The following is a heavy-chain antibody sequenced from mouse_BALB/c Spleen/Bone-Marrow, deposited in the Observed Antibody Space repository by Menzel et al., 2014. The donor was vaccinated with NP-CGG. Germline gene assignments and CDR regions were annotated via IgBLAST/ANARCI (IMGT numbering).Heavy chain of an antibody. CDR3: GRGNYDYDSWFGY. CDR1: GYSFTGYF. J-gene: IGHJ3*01. D-gene: IGHD2-4*01. Sequence: EVQLQQSGPELVKPGASVKISCKASGYSFTGYFMSWMKQSHGKSLEWIGRINPYNGDPFYNQKFKGKATLTVDKSSSTAHMELLSLTSEDSAVYYCGRGNYDYDSWFGYGGQGTLVTVSA. V-gene: IGHV1-37*01. CDR2: INPYNGDP.